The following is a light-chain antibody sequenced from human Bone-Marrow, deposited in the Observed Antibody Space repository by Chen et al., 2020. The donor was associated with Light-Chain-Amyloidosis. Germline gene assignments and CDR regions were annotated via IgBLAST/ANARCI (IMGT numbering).Light chain of an antibody. CDR3: QSADSSGTYEVI. V-gene: IGLV3-25*03. CDR1: DLPTKY. CDR2: RDT. Sequence: SSELTQPPSVSVSPGQMARITCSGDDLPTKYAYWYQQKPGQAPVLVIHRDTERPSGISERFSGSSSGTTATLTISGVQAEDEADYHCQSADSSGTYEVIFGGGTKLTVL. J-gene: IGLJ2*01.